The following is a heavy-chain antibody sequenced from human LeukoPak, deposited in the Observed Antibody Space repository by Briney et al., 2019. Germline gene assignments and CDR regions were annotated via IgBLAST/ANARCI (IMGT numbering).Heavy chain of an antibody. J-gene: IGHJ6*02. CDR2: ISGSGGST. Sequence: PGGSLRLSCAASGFTFSSYAMSWVRQAPGKGLEWVSAISGSGGSTYYADSVKGRFTISRDNSKNTLYLQMNSLRAEDTAVYYCARDLRVVTPMSYYYYGMDVWGQGTTVTVSS. D-gene: IGHD4-23*01. V-gene: IGHV3-23*01. CDR1: GFTFSSYA. CDR3: ARDLRVVTPMSYYYYGMDV.